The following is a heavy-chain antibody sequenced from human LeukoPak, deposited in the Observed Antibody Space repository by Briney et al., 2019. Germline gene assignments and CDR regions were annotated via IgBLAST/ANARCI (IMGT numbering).Heavy chain of an antibody. CDR3: ARDQEVTGERGYYYYGMDV. CDR1: GYSISSGYY. Sequence: PSETLSLTCTVSGYSISSGYYWGWIRQPPGKGLEWIGSIYHSGSTYYNPSLKSRVTISVDTSKNQFSLKLSSVTAADTAVYYCARDQEVTGERGYYYYGMDVWGQGTTVTVSS. V-gene: IGHV4-38-2*02. CDR2: IYHSGST. D-gene: IGHD7-27*01. J-gene: IGHJ6*02.